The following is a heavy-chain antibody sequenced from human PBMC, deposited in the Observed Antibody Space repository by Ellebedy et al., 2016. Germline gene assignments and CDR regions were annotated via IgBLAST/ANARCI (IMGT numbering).Heavy chain of an antibody. J-gene: IGHJ4*02. V-gene: IGHV7-4-1*02. CDR1: GYTFTSYA. Sequence: ASVKVSCKASGYTFTSYAMNWVRQAPGQGLEWMEWINTNTGNPTYAQGFTGRFVFSLDTSVSTAYLQISSLKAEDTAVYYCARGPPITMVRGVINPPGYYFDYWGQGTLVTVSS. CDR2: INTNTGNP. CDR3: ARGPPITMVRGVINPPGYYFDY. D-gene: IGHD3-10*01.